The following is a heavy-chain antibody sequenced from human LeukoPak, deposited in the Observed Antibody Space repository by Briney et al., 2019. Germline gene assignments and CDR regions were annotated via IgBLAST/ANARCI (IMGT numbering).Heavy chain of an antibody. V-gene: IGHV3-23*01. CDR2: ISGSGGAT. Sequence: PGGSLRLSCAASGFTFSSYAMSWVRQAPGKGLEWVSAISGSGGATYYADSVKGRFTISRDNSKNTLYLQMNSLRAEDTAVYYCAKSLGYDPETPMDVWGKGTTITVSS. CDR3: AKSLGYDPETPMDV. J-gene: IGHJ6*03. CDR1: GFTFSSYA. D-gene: IGHD3-16*01.